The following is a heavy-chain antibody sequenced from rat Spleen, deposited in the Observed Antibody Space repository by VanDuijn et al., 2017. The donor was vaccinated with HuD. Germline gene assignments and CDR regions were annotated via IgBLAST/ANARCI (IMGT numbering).Heavy chain of an antibody. CDR1: GFTFSDYI. CDR2: ISPSGATT. Sequence: EVQLVESGGGLVQPGRSLKLSCAASGFTFSDYIMAWVRQAPTKGLEWVTSISPSGATTNYRDSVKGRFTISRDKAEGTLYLQMASLRSEDTATYYCARVGTRVSWFAYWGQGTLVTVSS. J-gene: IGHJ3*01. CDR3: ARVGTRVSWFAY. D-gene: IGHD1-4*01. V-gene: IGHV5-19*01.